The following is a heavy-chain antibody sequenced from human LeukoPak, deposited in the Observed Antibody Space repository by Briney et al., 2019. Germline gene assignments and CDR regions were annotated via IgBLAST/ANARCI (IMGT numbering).Heavy chain of an antibody. D-gene: IGHD3-22*01. CDR1: GGSFSGYY. CDR2: INHSGST. V-gene: IGHV4-34*01. Sequence: PSETLSLTCAVYGGSFSGYYWSWIRQPPGKGLEWLGEINHSGSTNYNPSLKSRVTISVDTSKNQFSLKLNSVTAADTAVYYCARLVVISGYWYFDLWGRGTLVTVSS. CDR3: ARLVVISGYWYFDL. J-gene: IGHJ2*01.